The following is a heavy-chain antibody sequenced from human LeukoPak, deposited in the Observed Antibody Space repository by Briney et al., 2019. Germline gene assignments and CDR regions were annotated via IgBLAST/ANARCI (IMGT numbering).Heavy chain of an antibody. V-gene: IGHV4-59*01. D-gene: IGHD3-10*01. CDR3: AGGGASGSYLHWFDP. J-gene: IGHJ5*02. Sequence: PSETLSLTCTLSGGSISNYYCNWIRQPPGKGLEWIGYIHYSGSTNYNRSLRSRVTISVDTSKNQFSLKLSSVTAADTAVYYCAGGGASGSYLHWFDPWGQGALVTVSS. CDR1: GGSISNYY. CDR2: IHYSGST.